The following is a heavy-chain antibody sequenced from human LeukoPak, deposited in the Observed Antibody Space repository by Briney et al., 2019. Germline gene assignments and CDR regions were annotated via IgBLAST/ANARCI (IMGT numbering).Heavy chain of an antibody. J-gene: IGHJ6*03. CDR2: IYTSGST. D-gene: IGHD6-6*01. V-gene: IGHV4-4*07. Sequence: SETLSLTCTVSGGSISSYYWNWIRQPAGKGLEWIGRIYTSGSTNYNPSLKSRVSMSVDTSKNQFSLKLSSVTAADTAVYYCARNGGWSSSSASHPYYYCMDVWGKGTTVTVSS. CDR1: GGSISSYY. CDR3: ARNGGWSSSSASHPYYYCMDV.